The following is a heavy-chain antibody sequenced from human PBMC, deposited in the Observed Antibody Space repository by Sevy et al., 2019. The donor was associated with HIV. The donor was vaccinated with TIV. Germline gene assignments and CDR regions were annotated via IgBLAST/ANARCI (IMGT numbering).Heavy chain of an antibody. CDR3: ARGVGLDC. CDR1: GFTFSPYW. V-gene: IGHV3-7*01. CDR2: IRPDGSDK. Sequence: GGSLRLSCAASGFTFSPYWMTSVRQAPGKGLEWVANIRPDGSDKYYVDSVKGRFTISRDNAKNSLYLQMNSLRADDTAMYYCARGVGLDCWGQGALVTVSS. J-gene: IGHJ4*02. D-gene: IGHD1-26*01.